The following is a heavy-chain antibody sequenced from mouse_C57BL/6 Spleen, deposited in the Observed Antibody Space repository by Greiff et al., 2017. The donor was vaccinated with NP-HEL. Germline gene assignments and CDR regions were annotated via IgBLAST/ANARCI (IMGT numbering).Heavy chain of an antibody. CDR1: GYTFTSYW. V-gene: IGHV1-69*01. CDR2: IDPSASYT. CDR3: ARKWGDYEYYFDY. J-gene: IGHJ2*01. D-gene: IGHD2-4*01. Sequence: VQLQQSGAELVMPGASVKLSCKASGYTFTSYWMHWVKQRPGQGLEWIGEIDPSASYTNYNQKFKGKSTLTVDKSSSTAYMQLSSLTSEDSAVYYCARKWGDYEYYFDYWGQGTTLTVSS.